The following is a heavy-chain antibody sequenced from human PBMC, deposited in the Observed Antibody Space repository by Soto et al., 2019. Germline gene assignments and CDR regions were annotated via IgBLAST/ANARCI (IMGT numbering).Heavy chain of an antibody. CDR3: ARAPMVRGVYWFDP. CDR1: GGSISSGDYY. CDR2: IYYSGST. D-gene: IGHD3-10*01. J-gene: IGHJ5*02. Sequence: KTSETLSLTCTVSGGSISSGDYYWSWIRQPPGKGLEWIGYIYYSGSTYYNPSLKSRVTISVDTSKNQFSLKLSSVTAADTAVYYCARAPMVRGVYWFDPWGQGTLVTVSS. V-gene: IGHV4-30-4*01.